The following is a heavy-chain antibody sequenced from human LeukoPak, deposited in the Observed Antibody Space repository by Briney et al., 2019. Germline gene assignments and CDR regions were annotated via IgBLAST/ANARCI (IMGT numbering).Heavy chain of an antibody. CDR1: GFTFDDYG. CDR2: IKQDGSEK. V-gene: IGHV3-7*01. Sequence: GGSLRLSCAASGFTFDDYGMSWVRQAPGKGLEWVANIKQDGSEKYYVDSVKGRFTISRGNAKNSLYLQMNSLRAEDTAVYYCARGLVGYWGQGTLVTVSS. CDR3: ARGLVGY. D-gene: IGHD1-26*01. J-gene: IGHJ4*02.